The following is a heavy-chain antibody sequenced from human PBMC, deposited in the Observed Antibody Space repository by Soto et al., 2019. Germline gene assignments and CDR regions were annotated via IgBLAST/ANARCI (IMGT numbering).Heavy chain of an antibody. CDR2: ISFDGNSE. D-gene: IGHD1-20*01. CDR3: AKDKCITAHKYLFDY. J-gene: IGHJ4*02. CDR1: GFPFSNLN. V-gene: IGHV3-30*18. Sequence: SLRLSCAASGFPFSNLNMNWVRQAPGKGLEWVAFISFDGNSEYYSDSVKGRFTLSRDNSKNTLYMQMNSLRVEDTAVYYCAKDKCITAHKYLFDYSGQGSPVT.